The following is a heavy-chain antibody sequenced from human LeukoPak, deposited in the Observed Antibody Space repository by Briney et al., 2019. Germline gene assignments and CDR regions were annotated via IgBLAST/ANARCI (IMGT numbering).Heavy chain of an antibody. CDR1: GFTFSSYG. D-gene: IGHD6-19*01. Sequence: PGGSVRLSCAASGFTFSSYGMHWVRQAPGKGLEGVAVISYDGSNKYYADSVKGRFTISRDNSKNTLYLQMNSLRAEDTAVYYCAKGGGGSGWDDAFDIWGQGTMVTVSS. J-gene: IGHJ3*02. V-gene: IGHV3-30*18. CDR3: AKGGGGSGWDDAFDI. CDR2: ISYDGSNK.